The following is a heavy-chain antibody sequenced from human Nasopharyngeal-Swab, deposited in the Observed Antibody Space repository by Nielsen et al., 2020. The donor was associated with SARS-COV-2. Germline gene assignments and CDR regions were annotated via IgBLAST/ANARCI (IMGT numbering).Heavy chain of an antibody. D-gene: IGHD2-2*01. V-gene: IGHV4-34*01. Sequence: GSLRLSCAVYGGSFSGYYWSWIRQPPGKGLEWIGEINHSGSTNYNPSLKGRVTISVDTSKNQFSLKLSSVTAADTAVYYCARGKYQLLFSGAFDIWGQGTMVTVSS. CDR3: ARGKYQLLFSGAFDI. CDR2: INHSGST. J-gene: IGHJ3*02. CDR1: GGSFSGYY.